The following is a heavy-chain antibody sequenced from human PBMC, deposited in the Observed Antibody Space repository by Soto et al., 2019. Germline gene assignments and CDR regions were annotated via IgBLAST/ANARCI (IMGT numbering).Heavy chain of an antibody. D-gene: IGHD4-17*01. Sequence: LSLTCAVSGGSISNGGYSWSWIRQPPGKVLEWIGYMYHSGSTYYNPSLKSRVTISIDTSKNQFSLKLSSVTAADTAVYYCARGPNGDYSDYWGQGTLVTVSS. CDR1: GGSISNGGYS. CDR2: MYHSGST. V-gene: IGHV4-30-2*01. CDR3: ARGPNGDYSDY. J-gene: IGHJ4*02.